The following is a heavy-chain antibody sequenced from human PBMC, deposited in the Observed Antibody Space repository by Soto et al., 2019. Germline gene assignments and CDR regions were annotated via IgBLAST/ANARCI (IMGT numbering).Heavy chain of an antibody. D-gene: IGHD3-3*01. V-gene: IGHV1-69*01. CDR2: IIPIFGTA. J-gene: IGHJ3*02. Sequence: QVQLVQSGAEVKKPGSSVKVSCKASGGTFSSYAISWVRQAPGQGLEWMGGIIPIFGTANYAQKFQGRVTITADESTSAAYMELSSLRSEDTAVYHCAKSVNSHDFWSGYGGLDAFDIWGQGTMDTVSS. CDR1: GGTFSSYA. CDR3: AKSVNSHDFWSGYGGLDAFDI.